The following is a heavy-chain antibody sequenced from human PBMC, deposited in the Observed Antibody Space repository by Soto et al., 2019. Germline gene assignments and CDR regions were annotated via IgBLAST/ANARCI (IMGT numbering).Heavy chain of an antibody. CDR3: ARGGMVIIPTATAFDY. Sequence: SETLSLTCTASGGSISTYYWSWIRQPAGKGLEWIGRIYASGSTNYNPSLKSRVTMSVATSKNQFSLKLSSVTAADTAVYYCARGGMVIIPTATAFDYWGQGTLVTVSS. V-gene: IGHV4-4*07. J-gene: IGHJ4*02. CDR1: GGSISTYY. D-gene: IGHD2-2*01. CDR2: IYASGST.